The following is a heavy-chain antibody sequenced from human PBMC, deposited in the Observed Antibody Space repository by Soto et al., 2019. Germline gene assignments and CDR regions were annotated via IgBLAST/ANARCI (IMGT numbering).Heavy chain of an antibody. Sequence: SETLSLTCTVSGGSISSGDYYWSWIRQPPGKGLEWIGYIYYSGSTYYNPSLKSRVTISVDTSKNQFSLKLSSVTAADTAVYYCARGVPYYYGSGSYGWFDPWGQGTLVTVSS. CDR1: GGSISSGDYY. CDR3: ARGVPYYYGSGSYGWFDP. D-gene: IGHD3-10*01. CDR2: IYYSGST. J-gene: IGHJ5*02. V-gene: IGHV4-30-4*01.